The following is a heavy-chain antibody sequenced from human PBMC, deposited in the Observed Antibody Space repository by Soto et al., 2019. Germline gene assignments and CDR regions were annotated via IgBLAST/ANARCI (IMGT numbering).Heavy chain of an antibody. CDR1: GCSISSGDYY. J-gene: IGHJ3*02. Sequence: SETLSLTCTVSGCSISSGDYYWSWNRQPPGKGLEWIGYIYYSGSTYYNPSLKSRVTISVDTSKNQFSLKLSSVTAADTAVYYCARLSSRMINAFDIWGQGTMVTVSS. CDR2: IYYSGST. V-gene: IGHV4-30-4*01. CDR3: ARLSSRMINAFDI. D-gene: IGHD3-16*01.